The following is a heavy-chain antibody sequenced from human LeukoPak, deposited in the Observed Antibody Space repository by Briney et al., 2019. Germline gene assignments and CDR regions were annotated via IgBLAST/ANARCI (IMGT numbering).Heavy chain of an antibody. CDR1: GGSISSSNW. D-gene: IGHD4-17*01. Sequence: SGTLSLTCAVSGGSISSSNWWSWVRQPPGKGLEWIGEIYHSGSTKYNPSLKSRVTISVDKSKNQFSLKLSSVTAADTAVYYCARVGGLGMTTVTQTDFDYWGQGTLVTVSS. CDR3: ARVGGLGMTTVTQTDFDY. J-gene: IGHJ4*02. V-gene: IGHV4-4*02. CDR2: IYHSGST.